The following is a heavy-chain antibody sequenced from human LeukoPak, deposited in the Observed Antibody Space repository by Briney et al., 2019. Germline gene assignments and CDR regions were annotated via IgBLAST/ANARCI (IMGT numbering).Heavy chain of an antibody. V-gene: IGHV4-39*01. Sequence: SETLSLTCTVSGGSISSSSYYWGWIRQPPGKGLEWIGSIYYSGSTYYNPSLKSRVTISVDTSKNQFSLKLSSVTAADTAVYYCARGNDGLDYWGQGTLVTVSS. J-gene: IGHJ4*02. CDR3: ARGNDGLDY. D-gene: IGHD4-23*01. CDR1: GGSISSSSYY. CDR2: IYYSGST.